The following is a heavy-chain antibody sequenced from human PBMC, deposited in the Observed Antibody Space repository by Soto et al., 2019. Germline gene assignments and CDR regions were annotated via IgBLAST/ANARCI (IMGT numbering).Heavy chain of an antibody. CDR3: ARDCSSISCYAGYYYGMDV. CDR2: ISTYNGDT. J-gene: IGHJ6*02. V-gene: IGHV1-18*01. CDR1: GYSFTTYG. D-gene: IGHD2-2*01. Sequence: GASVKVSCKASGYSFTTYGISWVRQAPGQGLEWMGWISTYNGDTDYAQNLQGRVTMTTDTSTTTAYMELSSLRSEDTAVYYCARDCSSISCYAGYYYGMDVWGQGTTVTVSS.